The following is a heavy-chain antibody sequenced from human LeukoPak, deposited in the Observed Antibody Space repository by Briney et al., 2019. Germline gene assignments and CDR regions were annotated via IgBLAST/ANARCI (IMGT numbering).Heavy chain of an antibody. J-gene: IGHJ4*02. CDR3: ARYPKGGAYFDY. V-gene: IGHV4-39*07. Sequence: SETLSLTCTVSGGSISSSSYYWGWIRQPPGKGLEWIGSIYYSGSTYYNPSLKSRVTMLVDTSKNQFSLKLSSVTAADTAVYYCARYPKGGAYFDYWGQGTLVTVSS. D-gene: IGHD3-16*01. CDR2: IYYSGST. CDR1: GGSISSSSYY.